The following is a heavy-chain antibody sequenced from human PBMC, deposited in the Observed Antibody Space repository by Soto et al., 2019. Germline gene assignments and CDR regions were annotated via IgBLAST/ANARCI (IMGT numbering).Heavy chain of an antibody. J-gene: IGHJ6*03. Sequence: SVKGACKAAVYSFTIYHSGWGRQATGQGLEWMGWMNPNSGNTGYAQKFQGRVTMTRDTSLSTAYMELSSLRSEDTAVYYGARFYYSYLDVWGKGTTVTVSS. CDR1: VYSFTIYH. CDR3: ARFYYSYLDV. V-gene: IGHV1-8*01. CDR2: MNPNSGNT.